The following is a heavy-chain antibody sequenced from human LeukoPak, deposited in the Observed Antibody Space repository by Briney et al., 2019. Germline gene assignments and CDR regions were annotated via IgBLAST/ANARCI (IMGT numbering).Heavy chain of an antibody. J-gene: IGHJ6*02. CDR2: MNPNSGNT. Sequence: ASVKVSCKASGYTFTSYDINWVRQATVQGLEWMGWMNPNSGNTGYAQKFQGRVTMTRNTSISTAYMELSSLRSEDTAVYYCARGFAITIFGVVIDYYGMDVWGQGTTVTVSS. CDR3: ARGFAITIFGVVIDYYGMDV. CDR1: GYTFTSYD. V-gene: IGHV1-8*01. D-gene: IGHD3-3*01.